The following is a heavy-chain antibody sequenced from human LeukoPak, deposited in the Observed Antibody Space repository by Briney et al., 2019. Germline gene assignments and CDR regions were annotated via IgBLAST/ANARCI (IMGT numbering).Heavy chain of an antibody. V-gene: IGHV3-33*01. CDR2: IWNNGNNK. J-gene: IGHJ4*02. CDR3: ARIRPGYYFDY. CDR1: GFTFSGYG. Sequence: GGSLRLSCAASGFTFSGYGMHWVRLAPGKGLEWVAVIWNNGNNKYYADSVKGRFTISRDNSKNTLYLQMDSLRAEDTAVYYCARIRPGYYFDYWGQGTLVTVSS.